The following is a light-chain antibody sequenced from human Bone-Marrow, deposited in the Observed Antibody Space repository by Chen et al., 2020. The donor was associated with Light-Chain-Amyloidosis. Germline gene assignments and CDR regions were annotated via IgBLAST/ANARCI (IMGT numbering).Light chain of an antibody. CDR2: DDS. CDR1: NIGSTS. V-gene: IGLV3-21*02. Sequence: SYVLTQPSSVSVAPGQTATIACGGNNIGSTSVHWYQQTPGQAPLLVVYDDSERPSGIPERLSGSNSSNTATLTNSRVAAGDEADYYCQVWDRSSDRPMFGGGTKLTVL. CDR3: QVWDRSSDRPM. J-gene: IGLJ3*02.